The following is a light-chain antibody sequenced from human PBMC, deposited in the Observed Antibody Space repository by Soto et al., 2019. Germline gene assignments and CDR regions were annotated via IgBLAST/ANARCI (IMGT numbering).Light chain of an antibody. CDR2: GAS. CDR3: QQYNNFPWT. Sequence: EIVMTQSPATLSVPTGERATLSCRASQSVSSNLAWYQQKPGQAPRLLIYGASTRATGIPARFSGSGSGTEFTLTISSLQSEDFAVYYCQQYNNFPWTFGQGTKVDIK. CDR1: QSVSSN. V-gene: IGKV3-15*01. J-gene: IGKJ1*01.